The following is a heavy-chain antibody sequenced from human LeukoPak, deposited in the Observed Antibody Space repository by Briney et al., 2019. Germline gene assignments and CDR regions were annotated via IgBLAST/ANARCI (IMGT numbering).Heavy chain of an antibody. CDR3: AKDRKYNWNDLFEAFDI. V-gene: IGHV3-23*01. J-gene: IGHJ3*02. CDR2: IGADGTTT. CDR1: GFIFSNYA. Sequence: GGSLRLSCAASGFIFSNYAMTWVRQAPGKGLEWVSTIGADGTTTYYADSVKGRFTISRGNSKSTLYLQMNSLRAEDTAIYYCAKDRKYNWNDLFEAFDIWGQGTMVTVSS. D-gene: IGHD1-20*01.